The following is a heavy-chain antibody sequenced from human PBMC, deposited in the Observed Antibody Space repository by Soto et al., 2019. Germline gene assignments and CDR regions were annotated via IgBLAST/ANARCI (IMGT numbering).Heavy chain of an antibody. CDR2: INTGNGNT. D-gene: IGHD1-26*01. CDR1: GYTFTSYA. Sequence: QVQLVQSGAEVKKPGASLKVSCKASGYTFTSYALHWVRQAPGQRPECMGWINTGNGNTKYSQHFQGTVTITRDTSVSTAYMELSSLRSEDTAVYYCARVGDSGYYDYWGQGTLVTVSS. V-gene: IGHV1-3*04. CDR3: ARVGDSGYYDY. J-gene: IGHJ4*02.